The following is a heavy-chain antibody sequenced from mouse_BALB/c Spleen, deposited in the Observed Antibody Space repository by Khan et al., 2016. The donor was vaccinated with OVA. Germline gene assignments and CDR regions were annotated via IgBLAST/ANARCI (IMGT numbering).Heavy chain of an antibody. CDR3: AREGYGSNYAWFAY. CDR1: GFTFSTYA. D-gene: IGHD1-1*01. CDR2: ISSGGTT. Sequence: EVMLVESGGGLVKPGGSLKLSCAASGFTFSTYAMSWVRQTPEKRLEWVASISSGGTTYYPDILKGRFTISRDNARNILYLQMSSLRSEDTAMYYCAREGYGSNYAWFAYWGQGTLVTVSA. J-gene: IGHJ3*01. V-gene: IGHV5-6-5*01.